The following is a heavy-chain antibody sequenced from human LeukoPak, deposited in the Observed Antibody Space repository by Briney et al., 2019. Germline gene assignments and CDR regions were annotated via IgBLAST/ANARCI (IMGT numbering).Heavy chain of an antibody. CDR2: IYHSRST. CDR1: GYSISNGYY. J-gene: IGHJ4*02. Sequence: SETLSLTCTVSGYSISNGYYWGWIRQPPGKGLEWIGNIYHSRSTYYNPSLKSRVTISVDMSKNQFSLTLRSMTAADTAVYYCARGVPYYNFDRSKRVPWGFDYWGQGTLVTVSS. CDR3: ARGVPYYNFDRSKRVPWGFDY. D-gene: IGHD3-9*01. V-gene: IGHV4-38-2*02.